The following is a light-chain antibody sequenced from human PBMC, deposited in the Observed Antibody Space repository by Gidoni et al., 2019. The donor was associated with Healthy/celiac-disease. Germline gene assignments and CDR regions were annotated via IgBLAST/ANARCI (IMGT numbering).Light chain of an antibody. CDR2: AAS. J-gene: IGKJ4*01. Sequence: DIQMTQSPSSLSASVGDRVTITCRASQSISSYLNWYQQKPGKAPKLLIYAASRLQSGVPSRFTGIGSGPDFTLTISRLQPEDFATYYGQQSYSTPLTFGGGTKVEIK. CDR3: QQSYSTPLT. CDR1: QSISSY. V-gene: IGKV1-39*01.